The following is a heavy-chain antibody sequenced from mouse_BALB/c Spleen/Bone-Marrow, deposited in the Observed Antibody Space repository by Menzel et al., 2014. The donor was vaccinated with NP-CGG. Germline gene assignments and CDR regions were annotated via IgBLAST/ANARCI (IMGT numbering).Heavy chain of an antibody. J-gene: IGHJ3*01. CDR3: ARSRGYDVGPFAF. D-gene: IGHD2-2*01. Sequence: LVESGAELVRPGTSVKVSCKASGYAFXNYLIEWVKQRPGQGLEWIGVINPGSGSSNYNENFKGKATLTADRSSSTAYMLLNSLTSDDSAVYFCARSRGYDVGPFAFWGQGTLVTVSA. CDR1: GYAFXNYL. CDR2: INPGSGSS. V-gene: IGHV1-54*01.